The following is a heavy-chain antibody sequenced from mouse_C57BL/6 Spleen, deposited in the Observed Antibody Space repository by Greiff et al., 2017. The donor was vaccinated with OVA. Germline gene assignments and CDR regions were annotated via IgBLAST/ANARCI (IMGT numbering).Heavy chain of an antibody. V-gene: IGHV14-3*01. J-gene: IGHJ4*01. CDR3: ARGTTVDYYAMDY. D-gene: IGHD1-1*01. CDR1: GFNIKNTY. Sequence: EVKLQQSVAELVRPGASVKLSCTASGFNIKNTYMHWVKQRPEQGLEWIGRIDPANGNTKYAPKFQGKATITADTASNTAYLQLSSLTSEDTAIYYCARGTTVDYYAMDYWGQGTSVTVSS. CDR2: IDPANGNT.